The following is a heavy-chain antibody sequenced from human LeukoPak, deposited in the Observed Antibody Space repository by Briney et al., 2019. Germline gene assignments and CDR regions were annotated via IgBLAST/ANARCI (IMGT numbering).Heavy chain of an antibody. CDR1: GFTFSSYA. J-gene: IGHJ5*02. CDR2: ISGSGGST. CDR3: AKGAITIFGVVIATNWFDP. D-gene: IGHD3-3*01. V-gene: IGHV3-23*01. Sequence: PGGSLRLXCAASGFTFSSYAMSWVRQAPGKGLEWVSAISGSGGSTYYADSVKGRFTISRDNSKNTLYLQMNSLRAEDTAVYYCAKGAITIFGVVIATNWFDPWGQGTLVTVSS.